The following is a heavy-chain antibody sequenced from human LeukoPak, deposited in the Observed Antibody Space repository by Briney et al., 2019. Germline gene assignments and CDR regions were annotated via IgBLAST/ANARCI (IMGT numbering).Heavy chain of an antibody. V-gene: IGHV4-59*08. CDR1: GGSISSYY. CDR3: ARTSPDTAMVSKYYFDY. J-gene: IGHJ4*02. Sequence: PSETLSLTCTVSGGSISSYYWSWIRQPPGKGLEWIGYIYYSGSTNYNPSLKSRVTISVDTSKNQFPLKLSSVTAADTAVYYCARTSPDTAMVSKYYFDYWGQGTLVTVSS. CDR2: IYYSGST. D-gene: IGHD5-18*01.